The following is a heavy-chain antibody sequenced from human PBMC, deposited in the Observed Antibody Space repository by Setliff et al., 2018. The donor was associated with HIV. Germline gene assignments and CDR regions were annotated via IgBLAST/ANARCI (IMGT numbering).Heavy chain of an antibody. D-gene: IGHD2-2*01. Sequence: GGSLRLSCEASGFTFSNYWMSWVRQAPGKGLEWVANIKQDGSEKYYADSVKGRFTISRDNAKNSLYLEMNSLRAEDTALYYCVRAIGYCSGSSCYGMDWYFDLWGRGTLVTVSS. CDR3: VRAIGYCSGSSCYGMDWYFDL. V-gene: IGHV3-7*01. CDR2: IKQDGSEK. J-gene: IGHJ2*01. CDR1: GFTFSNYW.